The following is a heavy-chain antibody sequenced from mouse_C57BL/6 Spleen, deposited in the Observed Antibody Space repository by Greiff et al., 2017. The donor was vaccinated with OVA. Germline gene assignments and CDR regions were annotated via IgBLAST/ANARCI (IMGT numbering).Heavy chain of an antibody. CDR2: IDPSDSYT. V-gene: IGHV1-50*01. D-gene: IGHD2-4*01. J-gene: IGHJ1*03. CDR3: ARSGDDYGGYFDV. CDR1: GYTFTSYW. Sequence: QVQLQQPGAELVKPGASVKLSCKASGYTFTSYWMPWVQQRPGQGLEWIGEIDPSDSYTNYHQKFKGKATLTVDTSSSTDYMQLSSLTSEDSAVYYCARSGDDYGGYFDVWGTGTTVTVSS.